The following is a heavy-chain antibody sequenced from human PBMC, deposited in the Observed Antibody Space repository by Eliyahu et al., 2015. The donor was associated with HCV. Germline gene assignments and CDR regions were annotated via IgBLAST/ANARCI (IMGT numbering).Heavy chain of an antibody. D-gene: IGHD3-10*01. CDR1: GFTFGDYA. CDR3: TRDSEYGSGSYYKEVGYDI. J-gene: IGHJ3*02. V-gene: IGHV3-49*03. CDR2: IRSKAYGGTT. Sequence: EVQLVESGGGLVQPGRSLRLSCTASGFTFGDYAXXWFRQAPGKGLEGVGFIRSKAYGGTTEYAASVKGRFTISRDDSKSIAYLQMNSLKTEDTAVYYCTRDSEYGSGSYYKEVGYDIWGQGTMVTVSS.